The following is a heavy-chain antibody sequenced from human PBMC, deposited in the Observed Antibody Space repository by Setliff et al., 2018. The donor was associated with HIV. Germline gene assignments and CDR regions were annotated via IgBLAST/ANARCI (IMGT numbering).Heavy chain of an antibody. V-gene: IGHV3-30*04. CDR2: ISHDGITG. CDR3: ARVPSDSMYFDF. D-gene: IGHD6-6*01. Sequence: GGSLRLSCAASGFTFNDYAIHWFRQAPGKGLEWMAVISHDGITGFYADSVNGRFTISRDNSRNTVFLQMNSLSGEDTAVYYCARVPSDSMYFDFWGHGTQVTVSS. J-gene: IGHJ4*01. CDR1: GFTFNDYA.